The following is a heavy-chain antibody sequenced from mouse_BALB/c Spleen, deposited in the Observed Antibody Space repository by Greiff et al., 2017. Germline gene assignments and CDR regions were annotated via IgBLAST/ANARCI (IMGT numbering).Heavy chain of an antibody. Sequence: EVQLQQSGPGLVKPSQSLSLTCTVTGYSITSDYAWYWIRQFPGNKLEWMGYISYSGSTSYNPSLKSRISITRDTSKNQFFLQLNSVTTEDTATYYCARHYYGSSRRYFDVGGAGTTVTVSS. V-gene: IGHV3-2*02. CDR2: ISYSGST. CDR1: GYSITSDYA. CDR3: ARHYYGSSRRYFDV. D-gene: IGHD1-1*01. J-gene: IGHJ1*01.